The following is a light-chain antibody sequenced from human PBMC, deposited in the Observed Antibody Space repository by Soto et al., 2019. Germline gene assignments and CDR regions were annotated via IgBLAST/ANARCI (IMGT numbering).Light chain of an antibody. V-gene: IGKV2D-29*02. CDR1: HSLVHITGETF. CDR2: EVS. CDR3: MQRTQLTPT. J-gene: IGKJ5*01. Sequence: VMTQSPLSLPVTLGKPASISCKPSHSLVHITGETFLFWYLQKPGQSPQPXXYEVSTRVSGVPDRFSGSVSGTDFTLEISRVENDDCGIYDCMQRTQLTPTFGQGTRLEIK.